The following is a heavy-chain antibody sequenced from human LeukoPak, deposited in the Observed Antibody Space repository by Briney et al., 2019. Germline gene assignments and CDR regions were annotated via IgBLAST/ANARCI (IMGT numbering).Heavy chain of an antibody. CDR2: IGTSGNDL. J-gene: IGHJ4*02. CDR1: GFTFGDYY. CDR3: ARVYRLLDF. V-gene: IGHV3-11*01. Sequence: GGSLRLSCTASGFTFGDYYMTWIRQAPGKGLEWISYIGTSGNDLYYADSVKGRFTTPRDDPKNPSFLERRVRRDEEPAVYYCARVYRLLDFWGQGTLVTVSS. D-gene: IGHD2-2*01.